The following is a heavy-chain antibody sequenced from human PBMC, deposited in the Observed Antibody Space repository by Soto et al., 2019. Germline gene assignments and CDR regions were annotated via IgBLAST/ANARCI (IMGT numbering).Heavy chain of an antibody. CDR3: ARAMYSSGWGYFDY. D-gene: IGHD6-19*01. CDR2: IISILGIA. J-gene: IGHJ4*02. V-gene: IGHV1-69*02. CDR1: GGTFSSYT. Sequence: QVQLVQSGAEVKKPGSSVKVSCKASGGTFSSYTISWVRQAPGQGLEWMGRIISILGIANYAQKFQGRVTITADESTSTACMTLSSVISEDTAVYYCARAMYSSGWGYFDYWGQGTLVTVSS.